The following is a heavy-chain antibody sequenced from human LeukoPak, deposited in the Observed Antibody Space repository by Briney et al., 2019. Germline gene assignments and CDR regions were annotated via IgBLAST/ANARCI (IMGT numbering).Heavy chain of an antibody. CDR3: TRAERPHCSSTSCPFNWYFDL. D-gene: IGHD2-2*01. CDR1: GGSISSYY. J-gene: IGHJ2*01. Sequence: SETLSLTCTVSGGSISSYYWTWIRQPAGKGLEWIGYIYYSGSTYYNPSLKSRVTISVDTSKNQFSLKLSSVTAADTAVYYCTRAERPHCSSTSCPFNWYFDLWGRGTLVTVSS. V-gene: IGHV4-59*06. CDR2: IYYSGST.